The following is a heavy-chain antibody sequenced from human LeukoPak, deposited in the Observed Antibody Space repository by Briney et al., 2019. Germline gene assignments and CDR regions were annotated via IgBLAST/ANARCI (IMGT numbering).Heavy chain of an antibody. CDR3: ARDSSGWGFDY. Sequence: GGSLRLSCAASGFTFSDYYMSWIRQAPGKGLEWVSYISSSSSYTNYADSVKGRFTISRDNARNTLYLQMNELRAGDTSVYYCARDSSGWGFDYWGQGSLVTVSS. V-gene: IGHV3-11*06. CDR1: GFTFSDYY. CDR2: ISSSSSYT. D-gene: IGHD6-25*01. J-gene: IGHJ4*02.